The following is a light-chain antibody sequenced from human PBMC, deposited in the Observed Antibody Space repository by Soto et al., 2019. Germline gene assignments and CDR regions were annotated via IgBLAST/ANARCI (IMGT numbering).Light chain of an antibody. V-gene: IGKV3-20*01. CDR3: LQYDRT. CDR1: QSVSSSY. J-gene: IGKJ1*01. CDR2: GAS. Sequence: EIVLTQSPGTLSLSPGERATLSCRASQSVSSSYLAWYQQKPGQAPRLLIYGASSRATGIPDRFSGSGSGTDFTLAISRLETEDFAVYYCLQYDRTFGQGTKVEIK.